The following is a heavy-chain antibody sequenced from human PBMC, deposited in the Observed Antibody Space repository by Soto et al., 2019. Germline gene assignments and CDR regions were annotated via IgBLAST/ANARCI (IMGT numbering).Heavy chain of an antibody. CDR1: GFTFSTYG. CDR2: MGNDGITT. V-gene: IGHV3-30*02. J-gene: IGHJ3*02. CDR3: AKEFQWELHAFDI. D-gene: IGHD1-26*01. Sequence: GGSLILSCAASGFTFSTYGMHWVRQAPGKGLEWVAVMGNDGITTFYADSVKGRFTISRDNSKNTLFLQMNSLRADDTAVYYCAKEFQWELHAFDIWGQGKMV.